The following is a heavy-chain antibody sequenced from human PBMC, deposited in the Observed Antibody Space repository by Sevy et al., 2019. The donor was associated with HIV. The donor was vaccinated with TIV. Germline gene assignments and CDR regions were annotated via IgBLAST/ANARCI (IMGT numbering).Heavy chain of an antibody. CDR1: GYLFISYG. J-gene: IGHJ6*03. Sequence: ASVKVSCKASGYLFISYGINWVRQAPGQGLEWMGWLSPYNGYTNSAQKFQDRVTLTTDTSTSTAYMELRSLRSDDTAVYYCARDDTYSDPARYHYSYMDVWGKGTMVTVSS. D-gene: IGHD1-26*01. CDR3: ARDDTYSDPARYHYSYMDV. CDR2: LSPYNGYT. V-gene: IGHV1-18*01.